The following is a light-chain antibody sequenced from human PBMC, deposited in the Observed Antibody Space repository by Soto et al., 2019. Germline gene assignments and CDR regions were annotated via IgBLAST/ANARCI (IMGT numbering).Light chain of an antibody. CDR1: RSVSSN. CDR2: GAS. Sequence: EIVMTQSPATLSVSPGERATLSCRASRSVSSNLAWYQQKPGQAPRLLMYGASTRATGIPVRFRGSGSGTEFTLTISSLQSEDSAVYYCHQYNSWPRGTFGPGTKVEIK. V-gene: IGKV3-15*01. J-gene: IGKJ3*01. CDR3: HQYNSWPRGT.